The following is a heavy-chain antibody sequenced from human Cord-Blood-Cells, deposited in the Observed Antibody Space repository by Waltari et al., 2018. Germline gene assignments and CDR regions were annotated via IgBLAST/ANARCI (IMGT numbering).Heavy chain of an antibody. CDR1: GYTFTSYD. D-gene: IGHD1-26*01. V-gene: IGHV1-8*01. J-gene: IGHJ4*02. CDR3: ARGPVGATAY. Sequence: QVQLVQAGAEVKKPGASVKVSCKASGYTFTSYDINWVRQAPGQGLEWMGWMNTNSGNTGYAQKFQGRVTMTRNTSMSTAYMELSSLRAEDTAVFYCARGPVGATAYWGQGTLVTVSS. CDR2: MNTNSGNT.